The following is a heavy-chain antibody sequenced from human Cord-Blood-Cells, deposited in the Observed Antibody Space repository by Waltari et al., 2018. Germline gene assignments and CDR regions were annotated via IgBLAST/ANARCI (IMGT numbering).Heavy chain of an antibody. Sequence: QVQLVQSGAEVKKPGSSVKVSCKASGGTFSSYAISWVRQAPGQGLEWRGRIIPILGIANYAQKFQGRVTITADKSTSTAYMELSSLRSEDTAVYYCASNPLVGSSSFDYWGQGTLVTVSS. V-gene: IGHV1-69*09. D-gene: IGHD6-6*01. CDR2: IIPILGIA. J-gene: IGHJ4*02. CDR1: GGTFSSYA. CDR3: ASNPLVGSSSFDY.